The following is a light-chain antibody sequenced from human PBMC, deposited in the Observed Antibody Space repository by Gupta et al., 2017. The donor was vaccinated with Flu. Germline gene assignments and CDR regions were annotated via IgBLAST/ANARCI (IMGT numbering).Light chain of an antibody. CDR3: QQYGHSPLT. J-gene: IGKJ4*01. Sequence: EILLTQSPGTLSLSLGERATLSCRSSQSVRSNFLAWYQQIPGQAPSLLIYGASRRSTGVPDRFSGTGSGTDFTLTISRLELEDFAVYYCQQYGHSPLTFGGGTKVEIK. CDR1: QSVRSNF. CDR2: GAS. V-gene: IGKV3-20*01.